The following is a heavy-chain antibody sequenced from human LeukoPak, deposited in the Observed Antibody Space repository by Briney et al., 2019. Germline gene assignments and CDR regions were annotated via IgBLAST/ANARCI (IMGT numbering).Heavy chain of an antibody. Sequence: GGSLRLSCAASGFTFSSYWMSWVRQARGKGLEGVAKIKKDGSEKYYLPSPKGRLTIFRDYKKTSLYLQINSLRAEDTAVYYCAREDTVILQGFDYWGQGNLVTASS. CDR2: IKKDGSEK. D-gene: IGHD5-18*01. V-gene: IGHV3-7*01. J-gene: IGHJ4*02. CDR3: AREDTVILQGFDY. CDR1: GFTFSSYW.